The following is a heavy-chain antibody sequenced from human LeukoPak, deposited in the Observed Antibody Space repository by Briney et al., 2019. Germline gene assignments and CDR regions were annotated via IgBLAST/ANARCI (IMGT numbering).Heavy chain of an antibody. CDR3: ARWTAATEWFDP. V-gene: IGHV4-34*01. CDR1: GGSFSGYY. D-gene: IGHD2-15*01. CDR2: INHSGST. Sequence: PSETLSLTCAVYGGSFSGYYWSWIRQPPGKGLEWIGEINHSGSTNYNPSLKSRVTISVDTSKNQFSLKLSSVTAADTAVYYCARWTAATEWFDPWGQGTLVTVSS. J-gene: IGHJ5*02.